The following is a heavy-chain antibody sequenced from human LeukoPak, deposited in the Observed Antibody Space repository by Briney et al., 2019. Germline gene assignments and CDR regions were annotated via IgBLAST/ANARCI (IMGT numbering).Heavy chain of an antibody. CDR2: IKQDGSEK. CDR1: GFTFSSYW. D-gene: IGHD2-15*01. J-gene: IGHJ4*02. CDR3: AKSPVSSCRGSFCYPFDY. V-gene: IGHV3-7*03. Sequence: GGSLRLSCAASGFTFSSYWMSWVRQAPGKGLEWVANIKQDGSEKYYVDSVKGRFTTSRDNAKNSLYLQMNSLRAEDTAVYFCAKSPVSSCRGSFCYPFDYWGQGNLVTVSS.